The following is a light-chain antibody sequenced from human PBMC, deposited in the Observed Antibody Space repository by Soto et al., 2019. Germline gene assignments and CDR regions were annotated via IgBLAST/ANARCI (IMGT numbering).Light chain of an antibody. J-gene: IGKJ4*01. CDR1: QGISSW. Sequence: IQMTQSPSSVSASVGESVTITCRASQGISSWLAWYQVKPGKAPKLLIYGAANRGSGVPSRFSASESGTLFTLTINSLQPEDFATYYCQQESSFPLTFGGGTTVEI. CDR3: QQESSFPLT. CDR2: GAA. V-gene: IGKV1-12*01.